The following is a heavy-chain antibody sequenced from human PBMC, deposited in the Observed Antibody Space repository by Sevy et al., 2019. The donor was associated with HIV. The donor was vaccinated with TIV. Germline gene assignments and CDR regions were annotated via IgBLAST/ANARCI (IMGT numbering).Heavy chain of an antibody. J-gene: IGHJ3*02. Sequence: GGSLRLSCAASGFTFSSYWMSWVRQAPGKGLEWVANIKQDGSEKYYVDSVKGRFSISGDNAKNSLYLQMNSLRVDDTAMYYCARQRGILDVDTAMPDAFDIWGQGTMVTVSS. D-gene: IGHD5-18*01. CDR2: IKQDGSEK. CDR3: ARQRGILDVDTAMPDAFDI. V-gene: IGHV3-7*01. CDR1: GFTFSSYW.